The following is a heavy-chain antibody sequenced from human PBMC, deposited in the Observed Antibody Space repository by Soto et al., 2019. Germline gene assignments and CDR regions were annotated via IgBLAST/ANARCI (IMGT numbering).Heavy chain of an antibody. CDR1: GFTFDSYA. J-gene: IGHJ3*02. Sequence: PVGSLRLSCVASGFTFDSYAMNWIRQAPGKGLEWVSVISGGGTSTYYADSVKGRFTVSRDNSKNTLYLQMNSLRAEDTAVYYCAKDGGDYYDSSATLDIWGQGTMVTVSS. CDR2: ISGGGTST. CDR3: AKDGGDYYDSSATLDI. D-gene: IGHD3-22*01. V-gene: IGHV3-23*01.